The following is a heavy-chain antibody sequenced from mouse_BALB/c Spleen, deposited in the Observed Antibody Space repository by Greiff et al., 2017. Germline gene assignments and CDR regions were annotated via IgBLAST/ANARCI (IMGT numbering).Heavy chain of an antibody. D-gene: IGHD2-12*01. CDR3: ARQGRRSAMDY. J-gene: IGHJ4*01. CDR2: ISSGGSYT. Sequence: EVQLQQSGGDLVKPGGSLKLSCAASGFTFSSYGMSWVRQTPDKRLEWVATISSGGSYTYYPDSVKGRFTISRDNAKNTLYLQMSSLKSEDTAMYYCARQGRRSAMDYWGQGTSVTVSS. CDR1: GFTFSSYG. V-gene: IGHV5-6*01.